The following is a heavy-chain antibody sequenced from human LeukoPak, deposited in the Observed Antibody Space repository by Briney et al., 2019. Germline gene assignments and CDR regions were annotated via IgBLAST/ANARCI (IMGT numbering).Heavy chain of an antibody. J-gene: IGHJ3*02. Sequence: GESLKISCKGSGYDFTNYWIGWVRQLPGKGLEWMGIIYPSDSETRYGPSFQGHVTISVDKSTNTAYVQWSSLKASDTAMYYCAAXVGLAKNGDGGALDIWGQGTKVTTSS. CDR3: AAXVGLAKNGDGGALDI. V-gene: IGHV5-51*01. CDR1: GYDFTNYW. D-gene: IGHD2-21*01. CDR2: IYPSDSET.